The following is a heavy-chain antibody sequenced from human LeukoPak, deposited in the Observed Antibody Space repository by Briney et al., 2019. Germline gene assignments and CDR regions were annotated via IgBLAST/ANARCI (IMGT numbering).Heavy chain of an antibody. CDR2: IWYDGSNE. CDR3: ARDPSGRTPLGS. V-gene: IGHV3-33*01. D-gene: IGHD1-14*01. Sequence: GGSLRLSCAASGFTFSSYGMHWVRQAPGKGLEWVALIWYDGSNENYADSVKGRFTISRDNSKNTLYLQMNSLRAEDTAVYYCARDPSGRTPLGSWGQGTLVTVSS. CDR1: GFTFSSYG. J-gene: IGHJ5*02.